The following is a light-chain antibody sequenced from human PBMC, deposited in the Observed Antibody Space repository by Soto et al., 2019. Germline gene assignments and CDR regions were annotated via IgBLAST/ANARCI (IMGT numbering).Light chain of an antibody. CDR1: SSDVGGYKY. J-gene: IGLJ1*01. CDR2: DVT. Sequence: QSALTQPASVSESPGQSITISCTGSSSDVGGYKYVSWYQQHPGKAPKLLIYDVTNRPSGVSNRFSGSKSGYTASLTISGLQSEDEADYYCSSYTSFKALVFGTGTKVTVL. V-gene: IGLV2-14*01. CDR3: SSYTSFKALV.